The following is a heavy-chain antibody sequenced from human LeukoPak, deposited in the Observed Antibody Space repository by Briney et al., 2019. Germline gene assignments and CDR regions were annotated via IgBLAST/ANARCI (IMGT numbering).Heavy chain of an antibody. CDR1: GGSISSYY. J-gene: IGHJ4*02. Sequence: ASETLSLTCTVSGGSISSYYWSWIRQPPGKGLEWIGYMYYNGSTNYNPSLKSRVTISVDTSKNQFSLKLSSVTAADTAVYYCARRSRGYSYGNIDYWGQGTLVTVSS. CDR3: ARRSRGYSYGNIDY. D-gene: IGHD5-18*01. V-gene: IGHV4-59*08. CDR2: MYYNGST.